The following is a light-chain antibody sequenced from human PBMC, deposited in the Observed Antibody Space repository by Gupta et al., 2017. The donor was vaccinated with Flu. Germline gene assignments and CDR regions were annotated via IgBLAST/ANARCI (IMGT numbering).Light chain of an antibody. CDR1: QSINSY. CDR2: AAS. V-gene: IGKV1-39*01. CDR3: HQSYSNPFS. J-gene: IGKJ3*01. Sequence: DIQMTQSPSSLSASVGDSVTQTCRASQSINSYLHWYQQKPGKAPMLLIYAASSLQSAVTSRFSGSGYGTDFTLTISSQQPEDFATYYYHQSYSNPFSFGPGTKVDIK.